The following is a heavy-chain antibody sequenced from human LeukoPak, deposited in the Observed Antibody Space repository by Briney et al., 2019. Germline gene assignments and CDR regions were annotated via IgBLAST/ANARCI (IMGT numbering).Heavy chain of an antibody. Sequence: VASVTVSCKASGGTFSSYAISWVRQAPGQGLEWMGRIIPILGIANYAQKFQGKVTITADKSTSTAYMELSSLRSEDTAVYYCARDGYGDYVFDYWGQGTLVTVSS. CDR3: ARDGYGDYVFDY. CDR2: IIPILGIA. V-gene: IGHV1-69*04. CDR1: GGTFSSYA. J-gene: IGHJ4*02. D-gene: IGHD4-17*01.